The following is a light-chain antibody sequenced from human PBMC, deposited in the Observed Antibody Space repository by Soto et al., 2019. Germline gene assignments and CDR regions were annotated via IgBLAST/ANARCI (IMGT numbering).Light chain of an antibody. CDR2: AAS. Sequence: IRMTQSPSSFSASTGDRVTITCRASQGIISYLAWYQQKPGKAPKLLIYAASTLQSGVPSRFSGSGSGTDFTLTISCLQSDDFATYYCQQYYSYPRTFGPGTKVEIK. J-gene: IGKJ1*01. CDR1: QGIISY. V-gene: IGKV1-8*01. CDR3: QQYYSYPRT.